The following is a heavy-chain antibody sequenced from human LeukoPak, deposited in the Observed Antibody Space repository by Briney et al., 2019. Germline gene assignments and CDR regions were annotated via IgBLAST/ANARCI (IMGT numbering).Heavy chain of an antibody. D-gene: IGHD3-22*01. V-gene: IGHV3-43*02. Sequence: PGGSLRLSCAASGFTFDDYAMHWVRQAPGEGLEWVSLIRGGGGSTYYADSVKGRFTISRDNSKNSLYLQMNSLRTEDTALYYCAKVYYYDTSGYYSALDYWGQGTLVTVSS. J-gene: IGHJ4*02. CDR1: GFTFDDYA. CDR2: IRGGGGST. CDR3: AKVYYYDTSGYYSALDY.